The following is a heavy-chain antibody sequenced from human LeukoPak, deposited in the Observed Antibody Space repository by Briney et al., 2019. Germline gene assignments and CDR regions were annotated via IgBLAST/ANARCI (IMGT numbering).Heavy chain of an antibody. Sequence: GGSLRLSCAASGFTFSSYEMNWVRQAPGKGLEWVSYISSSGSTIYYADSVKGRFTISRDNAKNSLYLQMNSLRAEDTAVYYCARGNGYDWGVLREKLDYWGQGTLVTVSS. J-gene: IGHJ4*02. V-gene: IGHV3-48*03. CDR2: ISSSGSTI. CDR3: ARGNGYDWGVLREKLDY. CDR1: GFTFSSYE. D-gene: IGHD5-12*01.